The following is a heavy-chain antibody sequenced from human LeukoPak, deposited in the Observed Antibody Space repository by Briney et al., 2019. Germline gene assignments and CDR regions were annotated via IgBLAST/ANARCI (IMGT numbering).Heavy chain of an antibody. D-gene: IGHD2-2*01. J-gene: IGHJ6*02. CDR3: ARGALTAADYYYGMDV. CDR2: MNPNSGNT. CDR1: GYTFTSYD. V-gene: IGHV1-8*01. Sequence: ASVKVSCKASGYTFTSYDINWVRQATGQGLEWMGWMNPNSGNTGYAQKFQGRVTMTRNTSISTAYMELSSLRSEDTAVYYCARGALTAADYYYGMDVWGQGTTVTVSS.